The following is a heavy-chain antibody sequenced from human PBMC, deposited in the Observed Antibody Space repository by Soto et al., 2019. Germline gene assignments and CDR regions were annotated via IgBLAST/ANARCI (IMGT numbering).Heavy chain of an antibody. CDR2: ISYDGSNK. D-gene: IGHD2-8*01. V-gene: IGHV3-30*18. CDR3: AKALMRGGYVLPIIYYYYGMDV. J-gene: IGHJ6*02. Sequence: PGGSLRLSCAASGFTFSSYGMHWVRQAPGKGLEWVAVISYDGSNKYYADSVKGRFTISRDNSKNTLYLQMNSLRAEDTAVYYCAKALMRGGYVLPIIYYYYGMDVWGQGTTVTVSS. CDR1: GFTFSSYG.